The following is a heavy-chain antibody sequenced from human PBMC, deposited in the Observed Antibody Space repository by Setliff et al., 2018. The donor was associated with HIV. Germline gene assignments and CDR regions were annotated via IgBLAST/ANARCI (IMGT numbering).Heavy chain of an antibody. CDR1: GGSISSGSYY. J-gene: IGHJ1*01. V-gene: IGHV4-61*02. D-gene: IGHD1-26*01. CDR2: IYTSGST. Sequence: PSETLSLTCTVSGGSISSGSYYWSWIRQPAGKGLEWIGRIYTSGSTNYNPSLKGRVAISLDTSKNQFSLNLNSVTAADTAVYYCARESGSYPYRVLQHWGQGTLVTVSS. CDR3: ARESGSYPYRVLQH.